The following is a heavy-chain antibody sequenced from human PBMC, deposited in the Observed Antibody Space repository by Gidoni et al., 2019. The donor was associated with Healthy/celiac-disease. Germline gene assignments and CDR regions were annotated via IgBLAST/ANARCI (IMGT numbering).Heavy chain of an antibody. Sequence: EVQLLESGGGLVQPGGSLRLSCAASVFTFSSYAMSWVRQAPGKGLEWVSAISGSGGSTYYADSVKGRFTISRDNSKNTLYLQMNSLRAEDTAVYYCAKGDVDIVATGDYWGQGTLVTVSS. J-gene: IGHJ4*02. CDR2: ISGSGGST. CDR1: VFTFSSYA. V-gene: IGHV3-23*01. CDR3: AKGDVDIVATGDY. D-gene: IGHD5-12*01.